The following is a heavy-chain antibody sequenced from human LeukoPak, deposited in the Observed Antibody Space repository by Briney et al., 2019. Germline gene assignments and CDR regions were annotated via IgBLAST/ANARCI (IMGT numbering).Heavy chain of an antibody. CDR3: ARHEVAAPGNYYYYYMDV. Sequence: GESLKISCKGSGYSFTSYWIGWVRQMPGKGLEWMGIIYPGDSDTRYSPSSQGEVTISADKSISTAYLQWSSLKASDTAMYYCARHEVAAPGNYYYYYMDVWRKRTTVTVSS. J-gene: IGHJ6*03. CDR1: GYSFTSYW. CDR2: IYPGDSDT. V-gene: IGHV5-51*01. D-gene: IGHD6-13*01.